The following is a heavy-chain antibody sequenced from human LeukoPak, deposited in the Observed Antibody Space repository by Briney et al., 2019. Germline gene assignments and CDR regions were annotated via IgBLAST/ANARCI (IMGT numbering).Heavy chain of an antibody. Sequence: PSETLSLTCTVSGGSISSYYWSWIRQPPGKGLEWIGYIYYSGSTNYNPSLKSRVTISVDTSKNQFSLKLNSVTAADTAVYYCARTYYYDSSAEFQHWGQGTLVTVSS. D-gene: IGHD3-22*01. CDR2: IYYSGST. J-gene: IGHJ1*01. V-gene: IGHV4-59*01. CDR1: GGSISSYY. CDR3: ARTYYYDSSAEFQH.